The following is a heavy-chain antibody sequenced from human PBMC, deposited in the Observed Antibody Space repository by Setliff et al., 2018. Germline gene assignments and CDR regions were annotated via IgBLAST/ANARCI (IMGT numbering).Heavy chain of an antibody. D-gene: IGHD5-18*01. CDR3: ARDRTAYSYGLDV. Sequence: KPSETLSLTCTVSGGSVSPYFWSWIRQPSGKGLQWIGYIYHNGNTNFNPSLKSRVNMSIDTSKNQFALNLKSVTAAGTAVYYCARDRTAYSYGLDVWGQGTTVTVSS. V-gene: IGHV4-59*02. J-gene: IGHJ6*02. CDR2: IYHNGNT. CDR1: GGSVSPYF.